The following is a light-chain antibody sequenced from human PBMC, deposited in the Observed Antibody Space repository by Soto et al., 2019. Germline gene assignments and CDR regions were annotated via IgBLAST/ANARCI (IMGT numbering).Light chain of an antibody. CDR2: EDI. CDR1: SGDVGSYNL. Sequence: QSALTQPASVSGSPGQSITISCTGTSGDVGSYNLVSWYQQLPGKAPKLMIFEDIKRPSGVSNRFSGSKSGNTASLTISGLQAEDEADYSCCSYAGSFTYVFGTGTKVTVL. CDR3: CSYAGSFTYV. V-gene: IGLV2-23*01. J-gene: IGLJ1*01.